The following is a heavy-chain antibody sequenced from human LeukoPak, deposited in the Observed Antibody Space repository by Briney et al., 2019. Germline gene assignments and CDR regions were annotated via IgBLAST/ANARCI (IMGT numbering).Heavy chain of an antibody. CDR2: TNAGNGNT. CDR1: GYTITSYA. CDR3: ARATTVVDPFDY. D-gene: IGHD4-23*01. J-gene: IGHJ4*02. Sequence: ASVTVSFTASGYTITSYAMHWVRQAPGQRLEWMGWTNAGNGNTKYSQKFQGRVTITRDTSASTAYLELSSLRSEDTAVYYCARATTVVDPFDYWGQGTLVTVSS. V-gene: IGHV1-3*01.